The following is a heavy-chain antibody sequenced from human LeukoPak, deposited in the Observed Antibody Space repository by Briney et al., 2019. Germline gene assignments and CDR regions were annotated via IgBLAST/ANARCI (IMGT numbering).Heavy chain of an antibody. J-gene: IGHJ4*02. CDR1: GGSISRDSYY. CDR3: ARGDPYYYDSSGYLDY. CDR2: IYTSGST. Sequence: PSQTLSLTCTVSGGSISRDSYYWSWIRQPAGKGLEWIGRIYTSGSTNYNPSLKSRVTISVDTSKNQFSLKLSSVTAADTAVYYCARGDPYYYDSSGYLDYWGQGTLVTVSS. V-gene: IGHV4-61*02. D-gene: IGHD3-22*01.